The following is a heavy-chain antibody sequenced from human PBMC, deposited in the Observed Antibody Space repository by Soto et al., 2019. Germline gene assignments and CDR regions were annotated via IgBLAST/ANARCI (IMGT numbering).Heavy chain of an antibody. D-gene: IGHD6-19*01. V-gene: IGHV3-64*01. J-gene: IGHJ4*02. CDR2: ISSNGGST. CDR1: GFTFSSYA. CDR3: ARAGSGGGNDY. Sequence: GGFLRLSCAASGFTFSSYAMHWVRQAPGKGLEYVSAISSNGGSTYYANSVKGRFTISRDNSKNTLYLQMGSLRAEDMAVYYCARAGSGGGNDYWGQGTLVTVSS.